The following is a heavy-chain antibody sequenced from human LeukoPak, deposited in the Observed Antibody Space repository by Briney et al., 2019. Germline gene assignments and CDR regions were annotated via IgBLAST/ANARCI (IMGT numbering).Heavy chain of an antibody. CDR3: VRVLTAPHDGA. J-gene: IGHJ5*02. CDR2: ISSSSSYM. Sequence: TGGSLRLSCAASGFTFSTYSMNWVRQAPGKGLEWVSSISSSSSYMYYADSVKGRFTISRDNAKNSLYLQMNSLRAEDTAVYYCVRVLTAPHDGAWGQGTLVTVSS. CDR1: GFTFSTYS. D-gene: IGHD1-1*01. V-gene: IGHV3-21*01.